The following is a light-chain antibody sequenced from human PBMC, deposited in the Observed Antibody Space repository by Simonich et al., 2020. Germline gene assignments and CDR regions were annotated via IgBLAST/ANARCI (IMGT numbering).Light chain of an antibody. CDR3: QQYYSTPWT. CDR1: QSVLNSSNNKNY. V-gene: IGKV4-1*01. J-gene: IGKJ1*01. Sequence: DIVMTQSPDSLAVSLGERPTINCKSSQSVLNSSNNKNYLAWYQQKPGQPPKLLIYWASTRESGVPDRFSGSGSGTHFTLTISSLQAEDVAVYYCQQYYSTPWTFGQGTKVEIK. CDR2: WAS.